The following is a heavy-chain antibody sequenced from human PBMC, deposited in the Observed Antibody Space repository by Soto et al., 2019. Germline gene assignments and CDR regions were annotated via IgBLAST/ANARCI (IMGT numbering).Heavy chain of an antibody. CDR3: AKDLRRRIAVAVFGAFDI. D-gene: IGHD6-19*01. CDR2: ISWNSGSI. V-gene: IGHV3-9*01. Sequence: EVQLVESGGGLVQPGRSLRLSCAASGFTFDDYAMHWVRQAPGKGLEWVSGISWNSGSIGYADSVKGRFTISRDNAKNSLYLQMNSLRAEDTALYYCAKDLRRRIAVAVFGAFDIWGQGTMVTVSS. CDR1: GFTFDDYA. J-gene: IGHJ3*02.